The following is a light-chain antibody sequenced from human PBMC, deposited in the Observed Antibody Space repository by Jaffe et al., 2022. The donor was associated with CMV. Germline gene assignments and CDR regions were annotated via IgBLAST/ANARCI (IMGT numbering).Light chain of an antibody. CDR1: QGMRDY. J-gene: IGKJ2*01. CDR3: LQHHSYPLT. Sequence: DIQMTQSPSAMSASVGDRVTITCRASQGMRDYLVWFQQKPGEVPKRLIYAISTLQTGVPSRFSGSGSGTEFTLTISSLQPEDSATYYCLQHHSYPLTFGQGTKLEIK. V-gene: IGKV1-17*03. CDR2: AIS.